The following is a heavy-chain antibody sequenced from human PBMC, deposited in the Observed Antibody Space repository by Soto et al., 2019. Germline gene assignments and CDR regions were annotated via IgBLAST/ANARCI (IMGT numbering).Heavy chain of an antibody. V-gene: IGHV2-26*01. CDR2: IFSNDEK. D-gene: IGHD3-3*01. CDR1: GFSLSNARMG. J-gene: IGHJ4*02. Sequence: QVTLKESGPVLVKPTETLTLTCTVSGFSLSNARMGVSWIRQPPGKALEWLAHIFSNDEKSYSTSLKSRLTISKHTSKSQVVLTMTNMDPVDTATYYCARMSLHDFWSGYLFDYWGQGTLVTVSS. CDR3: ARMSLHDFWSGYLFDY.